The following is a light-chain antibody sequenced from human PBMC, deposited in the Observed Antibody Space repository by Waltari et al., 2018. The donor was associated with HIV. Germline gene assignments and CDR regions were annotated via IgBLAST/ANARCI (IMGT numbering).Light chain of an antibody. CDR1: QDISNS. J-gene: IGKJ2*01. CDR3: QQYDNLPPGYN. V-gene: IGKV1-33*01. CDR2: DAS. Sequence: DIQMTQSPSSLSASVGDRVTITCQASQDISNSLNWYQQKPGKAPKLLIYDASNLETGVPSRFSGSGSGTDFTVTISSLQPEDIATYYCQQYDNLPPGYNFGQGTKLEIK.